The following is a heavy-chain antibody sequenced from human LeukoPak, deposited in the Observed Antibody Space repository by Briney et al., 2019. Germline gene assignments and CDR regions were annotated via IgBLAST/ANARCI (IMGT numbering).Heavy chain of an antibody. D-gene: IGHD2-15*01. CDR1: GFTFSTYA. V-gene: IGHV3-23*01. Sequence: GGSLRLSCAASGFTFSTYAMTWVRQAPGKGLEWVSLISGTGGSTYYADSVKGRFTISRDNSKNTLYLQMNSLRSEDTAVYYCARRTVACSGGSCYRGDYMDVWGKGTTVTISS. CDR2: ISGTGGST. J-gene: IGHJ6*03. CDR3: ARRTVACSGGSCYRGDYMDV.